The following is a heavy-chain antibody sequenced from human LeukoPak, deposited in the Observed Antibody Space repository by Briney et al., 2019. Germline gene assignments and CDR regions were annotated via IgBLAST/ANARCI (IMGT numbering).Heavy chain of an antibody. CDR2: VYNSGEK. D-gene: IGHD6-19*01. CDR1: GFTVSSTY. J-gene: IGHJ4*02. V-gene: IGHV3-53*01. Sequence: PGGSLRLSCAASGFTVSSTYMSWVRQAPGKGLQCVSIVYNSGEKYYTDSVKGRFTISRDNSKNTLYLQMNSLRAEDTAVYYCARAYSSGWSHFDFWGQGTLVTVSS. CDR3: ARAYSSGWSHFDF.